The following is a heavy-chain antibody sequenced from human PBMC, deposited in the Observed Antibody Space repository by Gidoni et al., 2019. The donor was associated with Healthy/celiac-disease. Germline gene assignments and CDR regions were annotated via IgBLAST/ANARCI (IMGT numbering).Heavy chain of an antibody. CDR2: IYYSGST. D-gene: IGHD6-13*01. CDR1: GGSISSSSYY. CDR3: ARQSSWYYFDY. Sequence: QLQLQESGPGLVKPSETLSLTCTVSGGSISSSSYYWGWFRQPPGKGLEWIGSIYYSGSTYYNPSLKSRVTISVDTSKNQFSLKLSSVTAADTAVYYCARQSSWYYFDYWGQGTLVTVSS. J-gene: IGHJ4*02. V-gene: IGHV4-39*01.